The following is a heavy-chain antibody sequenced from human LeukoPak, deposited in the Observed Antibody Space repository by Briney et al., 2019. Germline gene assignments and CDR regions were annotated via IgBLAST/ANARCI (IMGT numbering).Heavy chain of an antibody. V-gene: IGHV1-46*01. CDR3: ARERLVGYYYYGMDV. CDR1: GYTFTSYY. CDR2: INPSGGST. Sequence: RAASVTVSCTASGYTFTSYYMHWVRQAPGQGLEWMGIINPSGGSTTYAQKFQGRVTMTRDTSTSTVYMELSSLRSDDTAVYYCARERLVGYYYYGMDVWGQGTTVTVSS. J-gene: IGHJ6*02. D-gene: IGHD6-19*01.